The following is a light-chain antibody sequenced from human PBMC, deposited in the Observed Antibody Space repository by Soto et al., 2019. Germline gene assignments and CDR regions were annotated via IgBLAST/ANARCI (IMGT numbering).Light chain of an antibody. V-gene: IGKV1-39*01. J-gene: IGKJ1*01. Sequence: DIQMTQSPSSLSASVGDRVTITCRASQTISNFLNWYQQKPGKAPKLLIYTASSLQSRVPSRFSGTRSGTEFTLTISSLQPEDFATYYCQQSYNTPWTFGQGTTVDIK. CDR1: QTISNF. CDR2: TAS. CDR3: QQSYNTPWT.